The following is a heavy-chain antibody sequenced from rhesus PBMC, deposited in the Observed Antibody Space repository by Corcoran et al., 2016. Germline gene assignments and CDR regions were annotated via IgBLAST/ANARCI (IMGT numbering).Heavy chain of an antibody. J-gene: IGHJ4*01. CDR2: IYGSGSST. V-gene: IGHV4-169*02. Sequence: QLQLQESGPGLVKPSETLSVTCAVSGGSISSSYRSWIRQAPGTGLEWMGYIYGSGSSTNYNPSLKSRVTLSVDTSKNQLSLKLSSVTAADTAVYYCASSPTVAGDYWGQGVLVTVSS. CDR3: ASSPTVAGDY. CDR1: GGSISSSY. D-gene: IGHD4-29*01.